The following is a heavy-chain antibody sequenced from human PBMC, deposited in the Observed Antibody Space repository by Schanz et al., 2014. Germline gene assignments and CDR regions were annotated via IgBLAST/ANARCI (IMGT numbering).Heavy chain of an antibody. Sequence: EVQLVESGGGLVQPGGSLRLSCAASGFSFNNYWMTWFRQAPGKGLEWVANTIHDGSEKFYVDSVKGRFTISRDNAKSSLYLQMNSLRAEDTAVYYCAAGGGFLIDYWGQGTLVTVSS. V-gene: IGHV3-7*01. CDR1: GFSFNNYW. J-gene: IGHJ4*02. CDR2: TIHDGSEK. D-gene: IGHD2-15*01. CDR3: AAGGGFLIDY.